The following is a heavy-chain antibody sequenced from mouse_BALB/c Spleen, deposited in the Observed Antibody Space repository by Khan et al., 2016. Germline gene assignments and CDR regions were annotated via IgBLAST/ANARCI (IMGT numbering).Heavy chain of an antibody. CDR2: IDPANGNT. Sequence: VQLQQSGAELVKPGASVKLSCTASGFNITDTYMHWVKQRPEQGLEWIGRIDPANGNTKYDPKFQGKATITADTSSNKAYLQLSSLTSEDTAVYYCANYGSSYWYFDVWGAGTTVTVSS. CDR1: GFNITDTY. CDR3: ANYGSSYWYFDV. V-gene: IGHV14-3*02. J-gene: IGHJ1*01. D-gene: IGHD1-1*01.